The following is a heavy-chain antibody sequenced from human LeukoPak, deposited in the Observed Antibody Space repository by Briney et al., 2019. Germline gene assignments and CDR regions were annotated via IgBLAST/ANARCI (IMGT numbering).Heavy chain of an antibody. V-gene: IGHV1-2*02. CDR2: INPNSGGT. Sequence: ASVRVSSTASGYTFTGYYMHWVRQAPGQGLEWMGWINPNSGGTNYAQKFQGRVTMTRDTSISTAYMELSRLRSDDTAVYYCARDRGNSHTVTRDYYYMDVWGKGTTVTVCS. CDR3: ARDRGNSHTVTRDYYYMDV. J-gene: IGHJ6*03. CDR1: GYTFTGYY. D-gene: IGHD4-11*01.